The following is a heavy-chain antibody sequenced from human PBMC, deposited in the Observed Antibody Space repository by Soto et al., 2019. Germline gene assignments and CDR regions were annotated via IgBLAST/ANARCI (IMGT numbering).Heavy chain of an antibody. CDR3: ARDPPPPDY. J-gene: IGHJ4*02. Sequence: QVQLVQSGAEVKKPGASVKVSCKASGYTFASYAISWMRQAPGQGLEWMGWISAYNGSTNYAQKLQGRVTMTTDTSTSTAYIELRSLRSDDTAVYYCARDPPPPDYWGQGTLVTVSS. CDR2: ISAYNGST. CDR1: GYTFASYA. V-gene: IGHV1-18*01.